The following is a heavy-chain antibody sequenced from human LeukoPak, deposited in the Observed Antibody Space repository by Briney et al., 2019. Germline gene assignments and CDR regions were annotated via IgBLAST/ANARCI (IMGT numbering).Heavy chain of an antibody. V-gene: IGHV4-59*12. CDR2: IYYSGGT. Sequence: PSETLSLTCTVSGGSISSYYWSWIRQPPGKGLEWIGYIYYSGGTYYNPSLKSRVTTSVDTSKNQFSLKLNSVTAADTAVYYCARRESVAGQGSWFDPWGQGILVTVSS. CDR1: GGSISSYY. CDR3: ARRESVAGQGSWFDP. J-gene: IGHJ5*02. D-gene: IGHD6-13*01.